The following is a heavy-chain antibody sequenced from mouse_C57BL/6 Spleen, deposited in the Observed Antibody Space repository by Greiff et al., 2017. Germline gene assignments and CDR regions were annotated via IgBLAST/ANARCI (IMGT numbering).Heavy chain of an antibody. CDR3: ARDKSNYDYFDY. CDR2: ISDGGSYT. V-gene: IGHV5-4*01. J-gene: IGHJ2*01. Sequence: EVMLVESGGGLVKPGGSLKLSCAASGFTFSSYAMSWVRQTPAKRLEWVATISDGGSYTYYPDNVKGRFTISRDNAKNNLYLQMSHLKSEDTAMYYCARDKSNYDYFDYWGQGTTLTVSS. CDR1: GFTFSSYA. D-gene: IGHD2-5*01.